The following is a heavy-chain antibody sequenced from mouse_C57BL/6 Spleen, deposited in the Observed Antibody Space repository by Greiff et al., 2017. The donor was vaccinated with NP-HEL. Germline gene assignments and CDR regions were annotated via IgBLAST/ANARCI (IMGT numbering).Heavy chain of an antibody. J-gene: IGHJ4*01. CDR1: GYTFTSYW. V-gene: IGHV1-69*01. CDR2: IDPSDSYT. Sequence: QVQLQQPGAELVMPGASVKLSCKASGYTFTSYWMHWVKQRPGQGLEWIGEIDPSDSYTNYNQKFKGKSTLTVDKSSSTAYMQLSSLTSEDSAVYYCARDGKGGYYYAMDYWGQGTSVTVSS. D-gene: IGHD2-1*01. CDR3: ARDGKGGYYYAMDY.